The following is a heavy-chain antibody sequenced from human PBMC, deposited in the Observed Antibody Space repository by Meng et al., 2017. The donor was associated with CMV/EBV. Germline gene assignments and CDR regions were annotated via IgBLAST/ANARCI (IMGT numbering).Heavy chain of an antibody. CDR1: GFTFSSYI. Sequence: GGSLRLSCAASGFTFSSYIMNWVRQAPGKGLEWVSSISSSSSYIYYADSVKGRFTISRDNAKNSLYLQMNSLRAEDTAVYYCARDYCSSTSCGNYYYYGMDVWGQGTTVTVSS. D-gene: IGHD2-2*01. V-gene: IGHV3-21*01. CDR3: ARDYCSSTSCGNYYYYGMDV. J-gene: IGHJ6*02. CDR2: ISSSSSYI.